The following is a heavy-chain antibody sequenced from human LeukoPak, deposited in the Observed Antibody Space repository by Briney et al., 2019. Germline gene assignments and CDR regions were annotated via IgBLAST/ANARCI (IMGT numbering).Heavy chain of an antibody. CDR2: IYTSGST. CDR1: GGSISSYY. V-gene: IGHV4-4*09. D-gene: IGHD3-10*01. Sequence: PSETLSLTCTVSGGSISSYYWSWIRQPPGKGLGWIGYIYTSGSTNYNPSLKSRVTISVDTSKNQFSLKLSSVTAADTAVYYCARGYYGSGSYYEYYYYYMDVWGKGTTVTVSS. J-gene: IGHJ6*03. CDR3: ARGYYGSGSYYEYYYYYMDV.